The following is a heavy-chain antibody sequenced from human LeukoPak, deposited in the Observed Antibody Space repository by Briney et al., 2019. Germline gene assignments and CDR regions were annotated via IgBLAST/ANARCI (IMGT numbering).Heavy chain of an antibody. CDR2: IYHSGTT. CDR3: ATTMGY. V-gene: IGHV4-4*02. D-gene: IGHD1/OR15-1a*01. Sequence: SETLSLTCAVSGVSISSSNWWSWVRQPPGKGLEWIGEIYHSGTTNYIPSLKSRVTISVDSSKNQFSLILTSVTAADTAVYYCATTMGYCSQGTLVTVSS. J-gene: IGHJ4*02. CDR1: GVSISSSNW.